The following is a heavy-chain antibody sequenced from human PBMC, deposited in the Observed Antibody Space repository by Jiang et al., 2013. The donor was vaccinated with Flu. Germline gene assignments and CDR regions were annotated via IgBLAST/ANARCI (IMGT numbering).Heavy chain of an antibody. V-gene: IGHV3-23*01. Sequence: GLVQPGGSLRLSCAASGFTFSSYAMSWVRQAPGKGLEWVSAISGSGGSTYYADSVKGRFTISRDNSKNTLYLQMNSLRAEDTAVYYCAKDHSSGWYAADGSDYWGQGTLVTVSS. CDR1: GFTFSSYA. D-gene: IGHD6-19*01. J-gene: IGHJ4*02. CDR3: AKDHSSGWYAADGSDY. CDR2: ISGSGGST.